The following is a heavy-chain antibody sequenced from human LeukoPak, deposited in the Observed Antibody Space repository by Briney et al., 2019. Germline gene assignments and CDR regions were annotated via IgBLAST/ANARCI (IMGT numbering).Heavy chain of an antibody. CDR1: GGSISIGGYS. CDR3: ARGQLRLSN. Sequence: SQTLSLTCAVYGGSISIGGYSWSWIRQPPGKGLEWIGYIYHSGSTYYNPSLKSRVTISVDRSKNQFSLKLSSVTAADTAVYYCARGQLRLSNWGQGSLVIVSS. V-gene: IGHV4-30-2*01. J-gene: IGHJ4*02. D-gene: IGHD6-25*01. CDR2: IYHSGST.